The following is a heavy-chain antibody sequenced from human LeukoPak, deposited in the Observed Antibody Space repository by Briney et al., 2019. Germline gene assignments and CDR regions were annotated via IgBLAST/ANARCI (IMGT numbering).Heavy chain of an antibody. CDR2: IYHSGST. D-gene: IGHD1-26*01. J-gene: IGHJ4*02. V-gene: IGHV4-38-2*02. CDR1: GYSISRSYY. Sequence: PSETLSLTCDVSGYSISRSYYWGWIRQPPGKGLEWIGSIYHSGSTYYNPSLKSRVTISVDTSKNQFSLKLSSVTAADTAVYYCARDSRASGIFDYWGQGTLVTDSS. CDR3: ARDSRASGIFDY.